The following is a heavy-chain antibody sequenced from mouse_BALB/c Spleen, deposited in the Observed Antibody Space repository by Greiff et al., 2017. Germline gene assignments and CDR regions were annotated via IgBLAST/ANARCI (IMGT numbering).Heavy chain of an antibody. D-gene: IGHD1-1*01. CDR1: GYAFSSSW. CDR2: IYPGDGDT. V-gene: IGHV1-82*01. Sequence: QVQLQQSGPELVKPGASVKISCKASGYAFSSSWMNWVKQRPGQGLEWIGRIYPGDGDTNYNGKFKGKATLTADKSSSTAYMQLSSLTSVDSAVYFCARPDYYGSEAYYAMDYWGQGTSVTVSS. CDR3: ARPDYYGSEAYYAMDY. J-gene: IGHJ4*01.